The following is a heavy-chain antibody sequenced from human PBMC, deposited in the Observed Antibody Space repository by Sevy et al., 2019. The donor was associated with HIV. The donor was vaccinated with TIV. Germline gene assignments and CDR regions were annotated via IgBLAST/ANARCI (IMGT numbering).Heavy chain of an antibody. CDR1: GFTLTTSD. V-gene: IGHV3-30*02. D-gene: IGHD2-8*01. J-gene: IGHJ6*02. CDR3: ARGRKTTEEWLEELDYYYGLDV. CDR2: VRNDGSNK. Sequence: GGSLRLSCAASGFTLTTSDMHWVGQAPGKGLEWVAYVRNDGSNKYYADSVRDRFTISRDSPKNTLYLQMNSLRDEDTAIYYCARGRKTTEEWLEELDYYYGLDVWGQRTTVTVSS.